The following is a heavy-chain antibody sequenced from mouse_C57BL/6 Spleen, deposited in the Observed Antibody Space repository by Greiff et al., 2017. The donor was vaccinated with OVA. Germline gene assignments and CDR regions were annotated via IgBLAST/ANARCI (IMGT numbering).Heavy chain of an antibody. J-gene: IGHJ4*01. V-gene: IGHV5-4*01. D-gene: IGHD1-3*01. CDR1: GFTFSSYA. Sequence: EVQRVESGGGLVKPGGSLKLSCAASGFTFSSYAMSWVRQTPEKRLEWVATISDGGSYTYYPDTVKGRFTISRDNAKNNLYLQMSNLKSEDSAMYYCARVKDYALDYWGQGTSVTVSS. CDR3: ARVKDYALDY. CDR2: ISDGGSYT.